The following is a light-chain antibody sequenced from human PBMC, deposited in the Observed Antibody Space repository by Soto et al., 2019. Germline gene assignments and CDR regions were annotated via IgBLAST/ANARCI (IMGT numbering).Light chain of an antibody. CDR2: GAS. CDR3: QQYNKGPVT. V-gene: IGKV3-15*01. J-gene: IGKJ1*01. Sequence: EIEMTQSPATLSVSPGERGTLSCRASQSVRSNLAWYQQKPGQAPRLLIYGASTRETGIPARFSGSGAGTECTRTISSLQSEDFEVDYCQQYNKGPVTFGQGTKVDIK. CDR1: QSVRSN.